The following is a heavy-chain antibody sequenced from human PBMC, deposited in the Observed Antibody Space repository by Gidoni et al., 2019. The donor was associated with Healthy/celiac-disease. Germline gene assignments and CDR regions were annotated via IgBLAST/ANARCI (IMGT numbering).Heavy chain of an antibody. Sequence: EVQLVESGGGLVKPGGPLRLSCAASGFTFRSDRMNWVRQAPGKGLGWVSSISSSSSYIYYADSVKGRFTISRDNAKNSLYLQMNSLRAEDTAVYYCARSVTYYYGSGSQEDAFDIWGQGTMVTVSS. CDR3: ARSVTYYYGSGSQEDAFDI. V-gene: IGHV3-21*01. J-gene: IGHJ3*02. D-gene: IGHD3-10*01. CDR2: ISSSSSYI. CDR1: GFTFRSDR.